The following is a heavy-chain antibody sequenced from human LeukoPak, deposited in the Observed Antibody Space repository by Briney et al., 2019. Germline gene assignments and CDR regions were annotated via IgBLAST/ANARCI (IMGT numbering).Heavy chain of an antibody. CDR3: TRDRTTVTRFDY. J-gene: IGHJ4*02. Sequence: PGGSLRLSCAASGFTFSSHWMHWVRQAPGKGLVWVSRISTDGSTTGYAEPVRGRFTTTRDNTKNTVYLQMSSLRAEDTAVYYCTRDRTTVTRFDYWGQGALVTVSS. CDR1: GFTFSSHW. D-gene: IGHD4-17*01. CDR2: ISTDGSTT. V-gene: IGHV3-74*01.